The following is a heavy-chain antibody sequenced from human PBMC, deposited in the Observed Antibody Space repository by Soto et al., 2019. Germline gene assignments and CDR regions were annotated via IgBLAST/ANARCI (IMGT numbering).Heavy chain of an antibody. CDR1: GFTFSSYG. J-gene: IGHJ4*02. V-gene: IGHV3-33*01. Sequence: LRLSCAASGFTFSSYGMHWVRQAPGKGLEWVAVIWYDGSNKYYADSVKGRFTISRDNSKNTLYLQMNSLRAEDTAVYYCARPSSGWYMNYFDYWGQGTLVTVSS. D-gene: IGHD6-19*01. CDR3: ARPSSGWYMNYFDY. CDR2: IWYDGSNK.